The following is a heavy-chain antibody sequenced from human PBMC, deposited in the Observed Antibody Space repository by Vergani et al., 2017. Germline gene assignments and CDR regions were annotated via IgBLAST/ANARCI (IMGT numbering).Heavy chain of an antibody. J-gene: IGHJ6*03. CDR3: ARGGSVRFLEPFPKYYYYYYMDV. Sequence: EVQLLESGGGLVQPGGSLRLSCTASGFTFSNYAMSWVRQAPGKGLEWVSSISSSSSYIYYADSVKGRFTISRDNAKNSLYLQMNSLRAADTAVYYCARGGSVRFLEPFPKYYYYYYMDVWGKGTTVTVSS. CDR1: GFTFSNYA. D-gene: IGHD3-3*01. V-gene: IGHV3-21*01. CDR2: ISSSSSYI.